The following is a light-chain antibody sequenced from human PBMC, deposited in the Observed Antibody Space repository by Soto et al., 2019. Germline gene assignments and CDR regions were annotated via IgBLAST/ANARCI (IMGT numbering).Light chain of an antibody. V-gene: IGKV1-17*01. CDR2: AAS. Sequence: DIQMTQSPSSLSASVGDRVTITCRASQGIRNDLGWYQQNPGKAPKRLIYAASSLQSGVPSRFSGRASGTEFTLTIVSLEREDFATYYRLQHNSYLPWTFGQGTNVEIK. CDR3: LQHNSYLPWT. J-gene: IGKJ1*01. CDR1: QGIRND.